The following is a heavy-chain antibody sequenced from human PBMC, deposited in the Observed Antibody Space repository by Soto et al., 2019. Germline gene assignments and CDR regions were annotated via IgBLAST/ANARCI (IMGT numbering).Heavy chain of an antibody. D-gene: IGHD2-2*01. CDR2: ISGSGGST. V-gene: IGHV3-23*01. Sequence: EVQLLESGGGLVQPGGSLRLSCAAYGFTFSSYAMSWVRQAPGKGLEWVSAISGSGGSTYYADSVKGRFTISRDNSKNTLYLQMNSLRAEDTAVYYCAKCEYQLLSRYYYYMDVWGKGTTVTVSS. CDR3: AKCEYQLLSRYYYYMDV. CDR1: GFTFSSYA. J-gene: IGHJ6*03.